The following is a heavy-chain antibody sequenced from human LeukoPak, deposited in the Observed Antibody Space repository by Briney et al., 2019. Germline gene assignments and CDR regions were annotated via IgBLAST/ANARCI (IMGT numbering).Heavy chain of an antibody. Sequence: TSSETLSLTCTVSGGSISSYYWSWIRQPPGKGLEWIGYIYYSGSTNYNPSLKSRVTISVDTPKNQFSLKLSSVTAADTAVYYCARARRPYYDFDYWGQGTLVTVSS. D-gene: IGHD3-3*01. V-gene: IGHV4-59*01. CDR2: IYYSGST. CDR3: ARARRPYYDFDY. CDR1: GGSISSYY. J-gene: IGHJ4*02.